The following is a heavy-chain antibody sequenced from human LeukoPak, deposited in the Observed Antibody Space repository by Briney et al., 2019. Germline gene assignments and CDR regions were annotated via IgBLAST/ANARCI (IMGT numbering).Heavy chain of an antibody. CDR2: INWNGGST. V-gene: IGHV3-20*01. CDR1: GFTFDDYG. D-gene: IGHD2-21*02. Sequence: GGSLRLSCAASGFTFDDYGMSWVRQAPGKGLEWVSGINWNGGSTGYADSVKGRFTISRDNAKNSLYLQMNGLRAEDTALYNCARDATAYCGGDCYSAVYRTYYYYGMDVWGQGTTVTVS. CDR3: ARDATAYCGGDCYSAVYRTYYYYGMDV. J-gene: IGHJ6*02.